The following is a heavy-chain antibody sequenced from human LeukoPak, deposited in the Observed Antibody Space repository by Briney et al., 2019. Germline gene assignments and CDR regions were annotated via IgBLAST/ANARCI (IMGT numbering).Heavy chain of an antibody. Sequence: GGSLRLSCAASGFTFDDYGMSWVRQAPGKGLEWVSGINWNGGSTGYADSVKGRFTISRDNAKNSLYLQMNSLRAEDTALYYCARVTERLGGPLIDYWGQGTLVTVSS. D-gene: IGHD6-25*01. J-gene: IGHJ4*02. CDR2: INWNGGST. CDR3: ARVTERLGGPLIDY. CDR1: GFTFDDYG. V-gene: IGHV3-20*04.